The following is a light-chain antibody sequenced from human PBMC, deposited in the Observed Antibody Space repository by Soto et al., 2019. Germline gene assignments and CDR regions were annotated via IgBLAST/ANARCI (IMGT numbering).Light chain of an antibody. Sequence: DIQMTQSPSSLSASVGDRVTITCQASQDISNYLNWYQQKPGQAPKLLIYDASNLETGVPSRFSGSGSGTDFTFTISNLQPEDIATYYCQQYDNLPFTFGPGTKVHIK. CDR1: QDISNY. CDR3: QQYDNLPFT. V-gene: IGKV1-33*01. CDR2: DAS. J-gene: IGKJ3*01.